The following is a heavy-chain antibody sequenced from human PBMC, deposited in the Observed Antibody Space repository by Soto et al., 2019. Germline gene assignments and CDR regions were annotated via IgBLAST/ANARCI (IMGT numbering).Heavy chain of an antibody. CDR3: ARSPTSPNYYMDV. CDR2: ISSNGDST. CDR1: GFTFSSYA. J-gene: IGHJ6*03. V-gene: IGHV3-64*01. Sequence: PGGSLRLSCAASGFTFSSYAMHWVRQAPGKGLEYVSAISSNGDSTYYANSVKGRFTISRDNSKNTLYLQMGSLRAEDMAVYYCARSPTSPNYYMDVWGKGTTVTVSS.